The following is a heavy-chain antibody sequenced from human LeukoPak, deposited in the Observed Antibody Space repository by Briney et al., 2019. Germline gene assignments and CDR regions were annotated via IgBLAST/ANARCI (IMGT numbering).Heavy chain of an antibody. Sequence: PSETLSLTCTVSGGSISSYYWSWIRQPAGKGLEWIGRIYTSGSTNYNPSLKSPVTMSVDTSKNQFSLKLSSVTAADTAVYYCARDGGYSSSFLGQKRYWYFDLWGRGTLVTVSS. V-gene: IGHV4-4*07. D-gene: IGHD6-13*01. J-gene: IGHJ2*01. CDR2: IYTSGST. CDR3: ARDGGYSSSFLGQKRYWYFDL. CDR1: GGSISSYY.